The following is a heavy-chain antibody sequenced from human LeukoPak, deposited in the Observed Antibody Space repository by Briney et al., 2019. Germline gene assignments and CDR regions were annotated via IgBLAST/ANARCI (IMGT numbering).Heavy chain of an antibody. J-gene: IGHJ4*02. CDR3: AREDLSSDYDSSGYRSQGFDY. D-gene: IGHD3-22*01. V-gene: IGHV3-30-3*01. Sequence: PGRSLRLSCAASGFTFSSYAMHWVRQAPGKGLEWVAVISYDGSNKYYADSVKGRFTISRDNSKNTLYLQMNSLRAEDTAVYYCAREDLSSDYDSSGYRSQGFDYWGQGTLVTVSS. CDR1: GFTFSSYA. CDR2: ISYDGSNK.